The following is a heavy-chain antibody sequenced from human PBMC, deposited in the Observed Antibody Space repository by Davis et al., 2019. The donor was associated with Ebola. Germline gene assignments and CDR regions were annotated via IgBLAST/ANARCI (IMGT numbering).Heavy chain of an antibody. D-gene: IGHD6-13*01. CDR2: IIPFLCIA. V-gene: IGHV1-69*04. CDR1: GYTFTRYG. Sequence: SVHVSCKASGYTFTRYGISWVRQAPGPGLEWMGRIIPFLCIAHYAQKFQGRVTITADKSTSTAYMELSRLRSEDTAVYYCARDVGAAAGSDYWGQGTLVTVSS. CDR3: ARDVGAAAGSDY. J-gene: IGHJ4*02.